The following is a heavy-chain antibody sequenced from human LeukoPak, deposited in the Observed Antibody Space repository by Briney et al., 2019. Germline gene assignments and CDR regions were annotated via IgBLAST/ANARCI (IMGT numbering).Heavy chain of an antibody. V-gene: IGHV4-34*01. CDR1: GGSFSGYY. Sequence: SSETLSLTCAVYGGSFSGYYWSWIRQPPGKGLEWIGGINHSGSTNYNPSLKSRVTISVDTSKNQFSLKLSSVTAADTAVYYCARAFYSSSWYHKEDFFDYWGQGTPVTVSS. D-gene: IGHD6-13*01. CDR2: INHSGST. CDR3: ARAFYSSSWYHKEDFFDY. J-gene: IGHJ4*02.